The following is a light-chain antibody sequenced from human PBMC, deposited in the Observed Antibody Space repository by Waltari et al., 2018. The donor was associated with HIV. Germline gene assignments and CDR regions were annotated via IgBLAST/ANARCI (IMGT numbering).Light chain of an antibody. J-gene: IGLJ3*02. CDR2: YDS. CDR1: HIGRKS. CDR3: QVWDSSSDLWV. V-gene: IGLV3-21*04. Sequence: SYELTQPPSVSVAPGKTARITCGGNHIGRKSVHWYQQKPGQAPVLVIYYDSDRPSGIPERFSGSNSGNTATLTISRVEAGDEANYYCQVWDSSSDLWVFGGGTKLTVL.